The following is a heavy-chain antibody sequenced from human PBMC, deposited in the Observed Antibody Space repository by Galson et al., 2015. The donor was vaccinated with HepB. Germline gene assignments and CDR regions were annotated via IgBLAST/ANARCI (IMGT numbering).Heavy chain of an antibody. Sequence: SLRLSCAASGFTFSGSAMHWVRQASGKGLEWVGRIRSKANSYATAYAASVKGRFTISRDDSKNTAYLQMNSLKTEDTAVYYCTRLVGEYNWNDGGFPFDIWGQGTMVTVSS. D-gene: IGHD1-1*01. CDR3: TRLVGEYNWNDGGFPFDI. J-gene: IGHJ3*02. V-gene: IGHV3-73*01. CDR2: IRSKANSYAT. CDR1: GFTFSGSA.